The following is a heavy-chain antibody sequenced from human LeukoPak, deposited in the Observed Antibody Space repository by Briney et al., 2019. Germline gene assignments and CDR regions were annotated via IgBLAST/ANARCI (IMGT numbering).Heavy chain of an antibody. CDR2: IYYSGST. D-gene: IGHD3-16*02. J-gene: IGHJ3*02. Sequence: SETLSLTCTVSGGSISSYYWSWLRQPPGKGLEWIGYIYYSGSTNYNPSLKRRVTISVDTSKNQFSLKLSSVTAADTAVYYCARERLGELSDAFDIWGQGTMVTVSS. CDR3: ARERLGELSDAFDI. V-gene: IGHV4-59*01. CDR1: GGSISSYY.